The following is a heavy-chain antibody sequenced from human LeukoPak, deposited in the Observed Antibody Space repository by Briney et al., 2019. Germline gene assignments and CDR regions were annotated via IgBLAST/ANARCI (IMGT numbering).Heavy chain of an antibody. D-gene: IGHD3-22*01. CDR1: GYTFTSNG. CDR2: ITTYNGNT. Sequence: ASVKVSCKASGYTFTSNGISWVRQAPGQGLEWMGWITTYNGNTDYAQKLQGRVSMTTDTSTSTAYMELRSLRSEDTAVYYCAREDYYDSSGYSPAHWFDPWGQGTLVTVSS. J-gene: IGHJ5*02. V-gene: IGHV1-18*01. CDR3: AREDYYDSSGYSPAHWFDP.